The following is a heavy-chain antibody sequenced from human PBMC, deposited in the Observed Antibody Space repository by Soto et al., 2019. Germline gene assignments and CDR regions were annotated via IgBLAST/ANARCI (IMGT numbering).Heavy chain of an antibody. Sequence: SVKVSCKASGYIFSSFYINWVRQAPGQGLEWMGWTSGYSGNSKYAQKFQGRVTMTTDTSTNTGYMEMRSLTSDDTAVYYCARDIFGHVDAFDLWGQGTMVTVSS. CDR3: ARDIFGHVDAFDL. CDR2: TSGYSGNS. V-gene: IGHV1-18*01. CDR1: GYIFSSFY. J-gene: IGHJ3*01. D-gene: IGHD3-3*02.